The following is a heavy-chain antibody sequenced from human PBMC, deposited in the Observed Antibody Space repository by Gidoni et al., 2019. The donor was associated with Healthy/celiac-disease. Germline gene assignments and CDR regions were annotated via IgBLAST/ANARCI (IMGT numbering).Heavy chain of an antibody. CDR2: IYHSGST. CDR1: GYSISSGYY. Sequence: QVQLQESGPGLVKPSETLSLTCAVSGYSISSGYYWGWIRQPPGKGLEWIGSIYHSGSTYYNPSLKSRVTISVDTSKNQFSLKLSSVTAADTAVYYCARLHPYYDSSGYSGFGDWGQGTLVTVSS. CDR3: ARLHPYYDSSGYSGFGD. V-gene: IGHV4-38-2*01. J-gene: IGHJ4*02. D-gene: IGHD3-22*01.